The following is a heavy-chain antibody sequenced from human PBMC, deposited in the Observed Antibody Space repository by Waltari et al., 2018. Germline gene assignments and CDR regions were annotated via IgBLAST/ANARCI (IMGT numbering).Heavy chain of an antibody. CDR3: ASSHYDSSGYYYGYYYYGMDV. Sequence: QVQLVQSGAEVKKPGASVKVSCKASGYTFTGYYMHWVRQAPGQGLEWMGRINPNSGGTTYARRFQGRVTMTRDTSTSTVYMELSSLRSEDTAVYYCASSHYDSSGYYYGYYYYGMDVWGQGTTVTVSS. J-gene: IGHJ6*02. D-gene: IGHD3-22*01. CDR1: GYTFTGYY. V-gene: IGHV1-2*06. CDR2: INPNSGGT.